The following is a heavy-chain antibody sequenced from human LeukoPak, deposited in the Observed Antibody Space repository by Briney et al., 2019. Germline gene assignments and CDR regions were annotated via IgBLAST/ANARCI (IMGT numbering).Heavy chain of an antibody. D-gene: IGHD5-24*01. CDR2: ITASGAES. Sequence: EGSLRLSCAASGFTFTNYGMSWVRQAPGKGLEWVSVITASGAESHYAESVKGRFTISRDNSKNTLYLQMTSLRAEDSAVYHCAKDLGRWLQNWGSDYWGQGTLVTVSS. CDR1: GFTFTNYG. J-gene: IGHJ4*02. V-gene: IGHV3-23*01. CDR3: AKDLGRWLQNWGSDY.